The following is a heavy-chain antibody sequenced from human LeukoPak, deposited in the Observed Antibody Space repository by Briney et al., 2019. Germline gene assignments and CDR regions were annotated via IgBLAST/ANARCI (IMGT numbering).Heavy chain of an antibody. J-gene: IGHJ4*02. CDR1: GFTFSSYE. D-gene: IGHD6-19*01. CDR3: ARGPLRSGGAVAGDPYFDY. Sequence: GGSLRLSCAASGFTFSSYEMNWVRQAPGKGLEWVSYISSSGSTIYYADSVKGRFTISRDNAKNSLYLQMNSLRAEDTAVYYCARGPLRSGGAVAGDPYFDYWGQGTLVTVSS. V-gene: IGHV3-48*03. CDR2: ISSSGSTI.